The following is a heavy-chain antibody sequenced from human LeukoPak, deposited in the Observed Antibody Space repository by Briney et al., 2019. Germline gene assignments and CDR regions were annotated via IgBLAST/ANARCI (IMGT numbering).Heavy chain of an antibody. Sequence: SETLSLTCTVSGGSINSYYWSWIRQPPGKGLEWIGYIYDSGSTNYNPSLKSRVTISVDTSKNQFSLKLSSVTAADTAVYYCARQSGGGELPNGFTPWGKETLVTVS. CDR1: GGSINSYY. J-gene: IGHJ5*02. V-gene: IGHV4-59*08. D-gene: IGHD1-26*01. CDR3: ARQSGGGELPNGFTP. CDR2: IYDSGST.